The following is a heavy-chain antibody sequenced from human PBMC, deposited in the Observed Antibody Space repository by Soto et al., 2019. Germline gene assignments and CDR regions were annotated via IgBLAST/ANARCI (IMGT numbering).Heavy chain of an antibody. CDR3: ARVRIPAGFAFDI. CDR2: IYSGGST. V-gene: IGHV3-66*01. CDR1: GFTVSSNY. Sequence: EVQLVESGGGLVQPGGSLRLSCAASGFTVSSNYMSWVRQAPGKGLEWVSVIYSGGSTYYADSVKGRFTISRDNSKNTLYLQMNSLRAEDTAVYYCARVRIPAGFAFDIWGQGTMVTVSS. J-gene: IGHJ3*02.